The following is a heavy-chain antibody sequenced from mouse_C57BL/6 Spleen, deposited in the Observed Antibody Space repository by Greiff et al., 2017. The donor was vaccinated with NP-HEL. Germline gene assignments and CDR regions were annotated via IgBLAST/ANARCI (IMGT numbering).Heavy chain of an antibody. D-gene: IGHD4-1*01. J-gene: IGHJ3*01. Sequence: QVQLKQPGAELVMPGASVKLSCKASGYTFTSYWMHWVKQRPGQGLEWIGEIDPSDSYTNYNQKFKGKSTLTVDKSSSTAYMQLSSLTSEDSAVYYCARTGTRGAYWGQGTLVTVSA. V-gene: IGHV1-69*01. CDR3: ARTGTRGAY. CDR2: IDPSDSYT. CDR1: GYTFTSYW.